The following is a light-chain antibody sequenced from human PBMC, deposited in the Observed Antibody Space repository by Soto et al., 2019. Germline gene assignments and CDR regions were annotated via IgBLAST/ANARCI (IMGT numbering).Light chain of an antibody. CDR2: RNN. J-gene: IGLJ2*01. CDR3: AAWDDSLNGLV. V-gene: IGLV1-44*01. Sequence: QSVLTQPPSASWTPGQRVTIPCSGSSSNIGGNTVNWYQQLPGTAPKLLIYRNNQRPSGVPDRFSGSKSGTSASLAISGLQSEDEADYYCAAWDDSLNGLVFGGGTQLTVL. CDR1: SSNIGGNT.